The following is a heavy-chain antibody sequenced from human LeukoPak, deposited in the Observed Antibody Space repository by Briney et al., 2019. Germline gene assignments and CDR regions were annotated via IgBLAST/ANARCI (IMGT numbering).Heavy chain of an antibody. CDR1: GFTFSSYA. Sequence: GGSLRLSCAASGFTFSSYAMSWVRQAPGKGVEWVSAISGSGGSTYYADSVKGRFTISRDNSKNTLYLQMNSLRAEDTAVYYCAKGNYDSSGYYQNDAFDIWGQGTMVTVSS. D-gene: IGHD3-22*01. CDR3: AKGNYDSSGYYQNDAFDI. V-gene: IGHV3-23*01. J-gene: IGHJ3*02. CDR2: ISGSGGST.